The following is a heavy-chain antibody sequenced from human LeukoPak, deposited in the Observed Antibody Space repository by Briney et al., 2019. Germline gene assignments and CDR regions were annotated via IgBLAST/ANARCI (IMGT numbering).Heavy chain of an antibody. CDR2: IYYSGST. CDR3: ASRGYSYGGDDY. J-gene: IGHJ4*02. V-gene: IGHV4-59*01. Sequence: SETLSLTCTVSGGSISSYYWSWIRQPPGKGLEWIGYIYYSGSTNYKPSLKSRVTISVDTSKNQFSLKLSSVTAADTAVYYCASRGYSYGGDDYWGQGTLVTVSS. CDR1: GGSISSYY. D-gene: IGHD5-18*01.